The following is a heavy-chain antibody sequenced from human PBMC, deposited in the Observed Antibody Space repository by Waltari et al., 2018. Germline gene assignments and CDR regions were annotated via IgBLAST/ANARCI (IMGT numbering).Heavy chain of an antibody. V-gene: IGHV3-73*02. D-gene: IGHD2-8*02. CDR3: TPQDCSGVGCSTRY. CDR2: ISIQPHTYAP. Sequence: EVHVVESGGGLVQPGGSLKLSCAASGFTFSGSAIHWVRQAPGKGLGWVGRISIQPHTYAPVYAESVKGRFTISEDDSTNTTYLQLTGLKIDDAAVYYCTPQDCSGVGCSTRYWGQGPLVTVSS. CDR1: GFTFSGSA. J-gene: IGHJ4*02.